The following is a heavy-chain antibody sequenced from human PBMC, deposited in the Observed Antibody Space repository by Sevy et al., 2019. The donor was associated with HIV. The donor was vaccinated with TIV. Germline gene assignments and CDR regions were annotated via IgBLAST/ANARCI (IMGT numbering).Heavy chain of an antibody. CDR1: GFTFNSHA. D-gene: IGHD4-17*01. CDR2: ISGCGNCK. V-gene: IGHV3-23*01. Sequence: GGSLRLSCEASGFTFNSHAMTWVRQAPGKGLEWVSAISGCGNCKYYADSVKGRVTISRYNSKNIMYLQMTSLGADDVAVYYCAKSSLPYGDYHFDFWGQGTVVPSPQ. J-gene: IGHJ4*02. CDR3: AKSSLPYGDYHFDF.